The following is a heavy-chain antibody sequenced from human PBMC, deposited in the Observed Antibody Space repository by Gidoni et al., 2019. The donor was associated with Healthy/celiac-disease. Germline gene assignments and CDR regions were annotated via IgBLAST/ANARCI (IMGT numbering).Heavy chain of an antibody. V-gene: IGHV3-11*06. D-gene: IGHD3-3*01. Sequence: RDNAKNSLYLQMNSLRAEDTAVYYCARDWTPYYFDYWGQGTLVTVSS. CDR3: ARDWTPYYFDY. J-gene: IGHJ4*02.